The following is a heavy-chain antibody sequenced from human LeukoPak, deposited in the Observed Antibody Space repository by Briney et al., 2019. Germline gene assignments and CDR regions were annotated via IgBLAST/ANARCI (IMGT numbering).Heavy chain of an antibody. CDR2: IYYSGST. J-gene: IGHJ4*02. CDR1: GGSISSSSYY. D-gene: IGHD2-15*01. V-gene: IGHV4-39*01. Sequence: SETLSLTCTVSGGSISSSSYYWGWIRQPPGTGLEWIGSIYYSGSTYYNPSLKSRVTISVDTTKNQFSLKLSSVTAADTAVYYCASTSPCLAGGSCYSRYWGQGTLVTVSS. CDR3: ASTSPCLAGGSCYSRY.